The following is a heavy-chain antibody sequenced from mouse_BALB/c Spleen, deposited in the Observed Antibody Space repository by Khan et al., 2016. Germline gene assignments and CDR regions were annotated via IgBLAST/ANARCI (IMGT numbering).Heavy chain of an antibody. J-gene: IGHJ3*01. CDR3: ARSPDDYDVGFAY. CDR1: GFNIQDTY. V-gene: IGHV14-3*02. D-gene: IGHD2-4*01. Sequence: VQLQQSGAELVKPGASVKLSCTASGFNIQDTYMHWVKQRPEQGLEWIGRIDPANGNTKYDPKFQGKATITADTSSNTAYLQLSSLTSEDTAVYYCARSPDDYDVGFAYWGQGTLVTVSA. CDR2: IDPANGNT.